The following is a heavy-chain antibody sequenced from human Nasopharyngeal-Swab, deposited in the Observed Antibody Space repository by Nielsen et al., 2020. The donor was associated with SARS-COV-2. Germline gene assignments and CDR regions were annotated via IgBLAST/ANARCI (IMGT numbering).Heavy chain of an antibody. CDR3: VRTQRYYDSSGYYYYYMDV. Sequence: GSLRLSCTVSGGSISSYSWSWIRQPPGKGLDWIGYIYYSGSTNYNPSLKSRVTISADTSKNQFSLKLSSVTAADTAVYYCVRTQRYYDSSGYYYYYMDVWGKGTTVTVSS. J-gene: IGHJ6*03. CDR2: IYYSGST. CDR1: GGSISSYS. V-gene: IGHV4-59*01. D-gene: IGHD3-22*01.